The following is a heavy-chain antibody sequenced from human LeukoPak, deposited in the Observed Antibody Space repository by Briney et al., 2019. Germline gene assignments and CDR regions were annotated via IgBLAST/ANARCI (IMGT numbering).Heavy chain of an antibody. J-gene: IGHJ6*02. Sequence: ASVKVSCKASGYTFTSYGISWVRQAPGQGLEWMGWISAYNGNTNYAQKLQGRVNMTTDTSTSTAYMELRSLRSEDTAVYYCARLNPLFWSGYHNYYYGMDVWGQGTTVTVSS. CDR2: ISAYNGNT. D-gene: IGHD3-3*01. V-gene: IGHV1-18*01. CDR1: GYTFTSYG. CDR3: ARLNPLFWSGYHNYYYGMDV.